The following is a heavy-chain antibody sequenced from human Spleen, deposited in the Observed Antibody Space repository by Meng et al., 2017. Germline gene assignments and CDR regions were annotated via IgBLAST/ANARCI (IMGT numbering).Heavy chain of an antibody. Sequence: GESLKISCAGSGFTFSSYAIHWVRQAPGKGPEWVAGTSHDGFIKRYADSVKGRFTISRDNSKNTVFLQINSLRVEDTAVYYCARSPIDKYDLSALPLDYWGQGTLVTVSS. CDR2: TSHDGFIK. J-gene: IGHJ4*02. CDR1: GFTFSSYA. V-gene: IGHV3-30*01. CDR3: ARSPIDKYDLSALPLDY. D-gene: IGHD3-16*01.